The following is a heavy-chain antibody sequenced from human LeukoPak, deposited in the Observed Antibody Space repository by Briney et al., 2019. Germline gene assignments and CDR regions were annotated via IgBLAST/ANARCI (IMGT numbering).Heavy chain of an antibody. Sequence: ASVKVSCKASGYTFTGYYMHWVRQAPGQGLEWMGWINPNSGGTNYAQKFQGRVTMTRDTSISTAHMELSRLRSDDTAVYYCARSDYDFWSGYSPFDPWGQGTLVTVSS. CDR2: INPNSGGT. V-gene: IGHV1-2*02. CDR3: ARSDYDFWSGYSPFDP. J-gene: IGHJ5*02. D-gene: IGHD3-3*01. CDR1: GYTFTGYY.